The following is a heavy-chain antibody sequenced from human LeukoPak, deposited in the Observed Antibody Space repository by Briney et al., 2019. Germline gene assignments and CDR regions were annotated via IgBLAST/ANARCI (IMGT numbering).Heavy chain of an antibody. J-gene: IGHJ6*02. CDR1: GGSVSSGSYY. V-gene: IGHV4-61*01. Sequence: SETLSLTCTVSGGSVSSGSYYWSWIWQPPGKGLEWIGYIYYSGSTNYNPSLKSRVTISVDTSKNQFSLKLSSVTAADTAVYYCARDGVRSPGMDVWGQGTTVTVSS. CDR3: ARDGVRSPGMDV. CDR2: IYYSGST. D-gene: IGHD3-3*01.